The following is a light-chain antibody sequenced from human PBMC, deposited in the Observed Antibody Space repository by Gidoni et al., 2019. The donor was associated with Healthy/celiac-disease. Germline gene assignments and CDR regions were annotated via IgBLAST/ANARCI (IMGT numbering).Light chain of an antibody. CDR1: QSISSY. CDR2: AAS. Sequence: DIQMTQSPSSLSASVGDRVTITCRASQSISSYLNWYQQKPGKAPKLLIYAASSLQSVVPSRFSGSGSGTDFTLTISSLQPEDFATYYCQQSYSFGQGTRLEIK. V-gene: IGKV1-39*01. CDR3: QQSYS. J-gene: IGKJ5*01.